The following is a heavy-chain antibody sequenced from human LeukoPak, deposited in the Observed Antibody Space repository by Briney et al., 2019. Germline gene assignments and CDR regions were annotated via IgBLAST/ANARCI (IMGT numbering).Heavy chain of an antibody. V-gene: IGHV3-49*03. CDR2: IRSKAYGGTT. Sequence: GGSLRLSCTASGFTFGDYAMSWFRQAPGKGLEWVGFIRSKAYGGTTEYAASVKGRFTISRDDSKSIAYLQMNSLKTEDTAVYYCTRIPGIAAAGTSVYFDYWGQGTLVTVSS. CDR3: TRIPGIAAAGTSVYFDY. D-gene: IGHD6-13*01. CDR1: GFTFGDYA. J-gene: IGHJ4*02.